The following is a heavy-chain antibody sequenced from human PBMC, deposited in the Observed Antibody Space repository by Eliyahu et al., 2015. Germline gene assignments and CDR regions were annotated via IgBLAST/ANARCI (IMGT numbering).Heavy chain of an antibody. CDR2: IXHSGST. J-gene: IGHJ5*02. D-gene: IGHD4-11*01. CDR3: ARGGRYYSNYQWFDP. CDR1: GGSFXGYY. Sequence: QVQLQQWGAGLLKPSETLSLXCXXYGGSFXGYYWSWIRQPPGKGLXWIGEIXHSGSTNYNPSLKSRVTISVDTSKNQFSLKLSSVTAADTAVYYCARGGRYYSNYQWFDPWGQGTLVTVSS. V-gene: IGHV4-34*01.